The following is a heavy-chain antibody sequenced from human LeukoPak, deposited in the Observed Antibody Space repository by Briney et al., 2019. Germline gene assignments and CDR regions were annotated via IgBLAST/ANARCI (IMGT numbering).Heavy chain of an antibody. J-gene: IGHJ3*02. CDR3: ARDREYDSSGYYYRAGLFDI. Sequence: SETLSLTCTVSGGSISSGGYYWSWIRQHPGKGLEWIGYIYYSGSTYYNPSLKSRVTISVDTSKNQFSLKLSSVTAADTAVYYCARDREYDSSGYYYRAGLFDIRGQGTMVTVSS. V-gene: IGHV4-31*03. CDR2: IYYSGST. D-gene: IGHD3-22*01. CDR1: GGSISSGGYY.